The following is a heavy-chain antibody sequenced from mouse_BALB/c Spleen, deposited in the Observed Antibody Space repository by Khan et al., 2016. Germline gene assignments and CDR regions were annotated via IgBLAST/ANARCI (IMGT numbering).Heavy chain of an antibody. CDR1: GYTFTSYW. D-gene: IGHD6-1*01. Sequence: QVRLQQSGAELVKPGASVKMSCKASGYTFTSYWMHWVKQRPGQGLEWIGYINPSTGYTEYNQKFKDKATLTADKSSSTAYMQLSSLTSEDSAVYYCARSHSDYFDYWGQGTTLTVSS. CDR3: ARSHSDYFDY. V-gene: IGHV1-7*01. J-gene: IGHJ2*01. CDR2: INPSTGYT.